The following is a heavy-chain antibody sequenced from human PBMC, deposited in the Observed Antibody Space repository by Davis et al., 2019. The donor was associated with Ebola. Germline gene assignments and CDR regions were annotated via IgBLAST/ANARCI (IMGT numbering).Heavy chain of an antibody. CDR2: ISYDGSKA. CDR3: AREYYYDSSGYGSLDYNYGMDV. D-gene: IGHD3-22*01. Sequence: GESLKISCAASGFTFRHYGMHWVRQAPGKGLEWVAFISYDGSKAYYVDSVKDRFTISRDNSKNTLFMQMNSLRDEDTAVYYFAREYYYDSSGYGSLDYNYGMDVWGQGTTVTVSS. V-gene: IGHV3-33*01. CDR1: GFTFRHYG. J-gene: IGHJ6*02.